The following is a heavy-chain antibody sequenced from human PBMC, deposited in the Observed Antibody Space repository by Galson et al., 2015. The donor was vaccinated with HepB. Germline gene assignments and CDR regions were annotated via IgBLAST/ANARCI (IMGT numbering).Heavy chain of an antibody. Sequence: SVKVSCKASGGTFSSYAISWVRQAPGQGLEWMGGIIPIFATANYAQKFQGRVTITADKSTSTAYMELSSLRSEDTAVYYCAREGSRWREVRYGMDVWGQGTTVSVS. CDR3: AREGSRWREVRYGMDV. CDR2: IIPIFATA. CDR1: GGTFSSYA. V-gene: IGHV1-69*06. D-gene: IGHD4-23*01. J-gene: IGHJ6*02.